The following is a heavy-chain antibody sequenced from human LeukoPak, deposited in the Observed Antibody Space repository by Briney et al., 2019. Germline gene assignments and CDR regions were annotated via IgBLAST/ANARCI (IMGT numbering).Heavy chain of an antibody. CDR3: ARVECSSTICRFDY. Sequence: SETLSLTCTVSGGSISNYYWSWIRQPPGKGLEWIGYIYYSGNTNYNPSLKSRVTISVGTSKNQFSLKLSSVTAADTAVYYCARVECSSTICRFDYWGQGTLVTVSS. CDR1: GGSISNYY. D-gene: IGHD2-2*01. V-gene: IGHV4-59*01. J-gene: IGHJ4*02. CDR2: IYYSGNT.